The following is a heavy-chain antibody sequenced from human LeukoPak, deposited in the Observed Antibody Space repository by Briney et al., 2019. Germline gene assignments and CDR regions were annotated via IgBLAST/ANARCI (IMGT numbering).Heavy chain of an antibody. CDR3: ATPNDAFNI. Sequence: SGTLSLTCAVSGGSISNENWWSWVRQPPGKGLEWIGEIHHRGGTNYNPSLRSRVTISIDTSKNQFSLKLTSVTAADTAAYYCATPNDAFNIWGQGTMVTVSS. J-gene: IGHJ3*02. CDR1: GGSISNENW. V-gene: IGHV4-4*02. CDR2: IHHRGGT.